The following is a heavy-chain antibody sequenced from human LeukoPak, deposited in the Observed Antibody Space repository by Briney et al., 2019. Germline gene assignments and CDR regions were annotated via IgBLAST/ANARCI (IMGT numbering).Heavy chain of an antibody. CDR1: GFTFSSYS. Sequence: GGSLRLPCAASGFTFSSYSMNWVRQAPGKGLEWVSSISSSSSYIYYADSVKGRFTISRDNAKNSLYLQMNSLRAEDTAVYYCACLARVTSSPFELYPWGQGTLVTVSS. V-gene: IGHV3-21*01. D-gene: IGHD2-21*02. CDR2: ISSSSSYI. J-gene: IGHJ5*02. CDR3: ACLARVTSSPFELYP.